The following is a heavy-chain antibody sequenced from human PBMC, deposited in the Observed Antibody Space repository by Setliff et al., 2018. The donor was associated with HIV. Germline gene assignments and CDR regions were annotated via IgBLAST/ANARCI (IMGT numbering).Heavy chain of an antibody. CDR3: VRENDLLDAFDI. J-gene: IGHJ3*02. Sequence: TLSLTCTVSGGSISSSSYYWSWIRQPPGKGLEWIGYIYTSGSTNYNPSLKSRVTISVDTSKNQFSLQLNSVTPEDTAVYYCVRENDLLDAFDIWGQGKMVTVSS. V-gene: IGHV4-61*01. CDR2: IYTSGST. CDR1: GGSISSSSYY. D-gene: IGHD1-1*01.